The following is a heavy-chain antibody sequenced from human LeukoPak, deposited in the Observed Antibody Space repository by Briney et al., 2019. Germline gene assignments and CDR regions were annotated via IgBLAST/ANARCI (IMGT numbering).Heavy chain of an antibody. V-gene: IGHV3-7*03. D-gene: IGHD6-6*01. CDR3: ARSSYSSSSSV. CDR2: INSDGSEG. J-gene: IGHJ3*01. CDR1: GLTFSNAW. Sequence: GGSLRLSCAAFGLTFSNAWMSWVRQAPGKGLEWVASINSDGSEGYYADVVKGRFTISRDNAKNSLYLQINSLRAGDTAVYYCARSSYSSSSSVWGQGTMVTVSS.